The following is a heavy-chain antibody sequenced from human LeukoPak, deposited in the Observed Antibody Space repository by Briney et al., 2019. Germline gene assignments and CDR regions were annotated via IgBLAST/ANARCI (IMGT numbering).Heavy chain of an antibody. J-gene: IGHJ5*02. D-gene: IGHD6-6*01. CDR2: INHSGST. Sequence: PSETLSLTCTVSGGSISSGDYYWSWIRQPPGKGLEWIGEINHSGSTNYNPSLKSRVTISVDTSKNQFSLKLSSVTAADTAVYYCARGPYSSSWAWFDPWGQGTLVTVSS. V-gene: IGHV4-39*07. CDR3: ARGPYSSSWAWFDP. CDR1: GGSISSGDYY.